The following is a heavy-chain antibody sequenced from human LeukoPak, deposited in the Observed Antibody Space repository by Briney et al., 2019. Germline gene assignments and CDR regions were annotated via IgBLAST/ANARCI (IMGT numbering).Heavy chain of an antibody. Sequence: ASVKVSCKASGYTSTSYYMHWVRQAPGQGLEWMGIINPSGGSTSYAQKFQGRVTMTRDMSTSTVYMELSSLRSEDTAVYYCARAFSELWFGESFDPWGQGTLVTVSS. J-gene: IGHJ5*02. CDR3: ARAFSELWFGESFDP. V-gene: IGHV1-46*01. CDR2: INPSGGST. CDR1: GYTSTSYY. D-gene: IGHD3-10*01.